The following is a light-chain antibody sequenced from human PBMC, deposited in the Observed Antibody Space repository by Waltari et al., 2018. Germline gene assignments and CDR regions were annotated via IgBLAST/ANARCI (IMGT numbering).Light chain of an antibody. J-gene: IGLJ2*01. CDR1: SSNTAGQP. Sequence: QSVLTQPPSASGTPGPRVTISCSGSSSNTAGQPVNWYQQLPGTAPKLLIYSNNQRPSGVPDRFSGSKSGTSASLAISGLQSEDEADYYCSSWDDNVVGPVFGGGTKLTVL. CDR3: SSWDDNVVGPV. V-gene: IGLV1-44*01. CDR2: SNN.